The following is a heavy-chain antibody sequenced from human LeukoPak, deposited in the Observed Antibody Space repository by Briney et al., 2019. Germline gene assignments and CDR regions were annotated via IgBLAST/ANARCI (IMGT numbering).Heavy chain of an antibody. CDR1: GFTFSSYA. J-gene: IGHJ4*02. D-gene: IGHD2-2*01. Sequence: PGGSLRLSCAASGFTFSSYAMSWIRQPPGKGLEWVGEINHGGGSNYNPSLKSRVTISVDTSKNQFSLKLTSVTSADTAVYYCARRSDRNASPLRYWGQGTLVTVSS. CDR2: INHGGGS. V-gene: IGHV4-34*01. CDR3: ARRSDRNASPLRY.